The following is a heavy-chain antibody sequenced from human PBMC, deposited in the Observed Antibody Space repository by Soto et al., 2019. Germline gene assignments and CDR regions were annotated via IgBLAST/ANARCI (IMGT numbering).Heavy chain of an antibody. Sequence: PSETLSLTCTVSGGSISSYYWSWIRHPAGKGLEGIGRIYTSGSTNYNPSLKSRVTMSVDTSKNQFSLKLSSGTAADTAGYYCARGWLDDFWSGSGYYYYYGMDVGGQGTTVT. D-gene: IGHD3-3*01. CDR1: GGSISSYY. V-gene: IGHV4-4*07. CDR2: IYTSGST. J-gene: IGHJ6*02. CDR3: ARGWLDDFWSGSGYYYYYGMDV.